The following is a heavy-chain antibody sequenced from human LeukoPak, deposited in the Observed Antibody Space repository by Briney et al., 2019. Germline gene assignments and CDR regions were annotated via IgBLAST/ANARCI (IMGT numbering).Heavy chain of an antibody. J-gene: IGHJ4*02. Sequence: PGGTPSLSRAASRLTLCSYWMHWVRQAPGQGLVWVSRINTDGSRRSYADSVKGRFTISRDNANNTLYLQMNSLTAEDTAVYYCARPAYYYDSRSYWDYWGQGTQVTVSS. V-gene: IGHV3-74*01. CDR1: RLTLCSYW. CDR2: INTDGSRR. D-gene: IGHD3-10*01. CDR3: ARPAYYYDSRSYWDY.